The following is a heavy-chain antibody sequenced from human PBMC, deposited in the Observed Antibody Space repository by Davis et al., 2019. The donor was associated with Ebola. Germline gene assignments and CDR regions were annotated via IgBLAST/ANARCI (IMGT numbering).Heavy chain of an antibody. Sequence: AASVKVSCKASGGTFSSYAISWVRQAPGQGLEWMGGIIPIFGTANYAQKFQGRVTITADESTSTAYMELSSLRSEDTAVYYCARAHWSGYAYDYWGQGTLVTVSS. CDR3: ARAHWSGYAYDY. J-gene: IGHJ4*02. V-gene: IGHV1-69*13. CDR2: IIPIFGTA. D-gene: IGHD3-3*01. CDR1: GGTFSSYA.